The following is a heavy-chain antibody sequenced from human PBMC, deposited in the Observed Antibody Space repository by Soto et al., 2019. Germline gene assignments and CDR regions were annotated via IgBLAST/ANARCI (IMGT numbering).Heavy chain of an antibody. CDR3: ARVGGRHAGGIDY. J-gene: IGHJ4*02. V-gene: IGHV1-69*01. CDR2: IIPIFGTA. D-gene: IGHD1-26*01. CDR1: GGTFSSYS. Sequence: QVQLVQSGAEVKKAGSSVKVSCKASGGTFSSYSINWVRQAPGQGLEWMGEIIPIFGTANYAQKFQGRVTITADESTSTAYMELSSLRSEDTAVYYCARVGGRHAGGIDYWGQGTLVTVSS.